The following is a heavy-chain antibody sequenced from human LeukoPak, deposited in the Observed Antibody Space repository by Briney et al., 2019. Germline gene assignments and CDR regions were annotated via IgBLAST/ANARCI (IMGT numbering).Heavy chain of an antibody. CDR3: ARWSSSSAFDY. V-gene: IGHV1-69*13. J-gene: IGHJ4*02. CDR1: GYTFTSYY. D-gene: IGHD6-6*01. Sequence: ASVKVSCKASGYTFTSYYMHWVRQAPGQGLEWMGIINPIFGTANYAQKFQGRVTITADESTSTAYMELSSLRSEDTAVYYCARWSSSSAFDYWGQGTLVTVSS. CDR2: INPIFGTA.